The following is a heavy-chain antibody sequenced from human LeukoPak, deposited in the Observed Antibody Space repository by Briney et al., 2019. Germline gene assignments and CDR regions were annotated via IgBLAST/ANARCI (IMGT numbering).Heavy chain of an antibody. CDR3: ARGYCSSTSCYWTYYYYYYMDV. J-gene: IGHJ6*03. D-gene: IGHD2-2*01. CDR2: INPNSGGT. V-gene: IGHV1-2*02. Sequence: ASVKVSRKASGYTFTGYYMHWVRQAPGQGLEWMGWINPNSGGTNYAQKFQGRVTMTRDTSISTAYMELSRLRSDDTAVYYCARGYCSSTSCYWTYYYYYYMDVWGKGTTVTVSS. CDR1: GYTFTGYY.